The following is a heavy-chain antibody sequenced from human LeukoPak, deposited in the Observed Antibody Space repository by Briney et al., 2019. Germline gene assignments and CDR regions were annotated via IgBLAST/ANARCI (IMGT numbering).Heavy chain of an antibody. CDR2: IYHSGST. CDR3: ASSIVVVVAPDY. J-gene: IGHJ4*02. D-gene: IGHD2-15*01. Sequence: SETLSLTCTVSGYSISSGYYWGWIRQPPGKGLEWIGSIYHSGSTCYNPSLKSRVTISVDTSKNQFSLKLSSVTAADTAVYYCASSIVVVVAPDYWGQGTLVTVSS. V-gene: IGHV4-38-2*02. CDR1: GYSISSGYY.